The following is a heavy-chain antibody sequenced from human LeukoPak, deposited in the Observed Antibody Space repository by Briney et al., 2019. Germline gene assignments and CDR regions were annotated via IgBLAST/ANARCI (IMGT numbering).Heavy chain of an antibody. J-gene: IGHJ4*02. CDR1: GFTFSSYA. CDR2: ISYDGSNK. Sequence: PGGSLRLSCAASGFTFSSYAMHWVRQAPGKGLEWVAVISYDGSNKYYADSVKGRFTISRDNSKNTLYLQMNSLRAEDTAVYYCARVRGSGSYYNREFDYWGQGTLVTVAS. CDR3: ARVRGSGSYYNREFDY. D-gene: IGHD3-10*01. V-gene: IGHV3-30-3*01.